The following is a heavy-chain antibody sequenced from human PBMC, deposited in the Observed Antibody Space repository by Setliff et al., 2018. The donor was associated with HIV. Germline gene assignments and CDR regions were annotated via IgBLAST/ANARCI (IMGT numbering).Heavy chain of an antibody. CDR3: ATKVYCTNGVCLDAFDL. CDR1: GDSFTDYY. Sequence: ASVKVSCKVFGDSFTDYYMHWVRQAPGQGLEWMGRINPNSGGTNHAQKFQGRVTMTRDTSSSTAYMELSRLRSDDTAVYYCATKVYCTNGVCLDAFDLWGQGTMVTVSS. D-gene: IGHD2-8*01. J-gene: IGHJ3*01. V-gene: IGHV1-2*06. CDR2: INPNSGGT.